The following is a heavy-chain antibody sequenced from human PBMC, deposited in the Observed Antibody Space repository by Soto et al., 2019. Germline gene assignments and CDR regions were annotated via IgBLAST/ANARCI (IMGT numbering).Heavy chain of an antibody. Sequence: QPGWSLRLSCGAPGVTFKDYGMHWVRQAPGKGLEWVAVISYDGKQTYYADSVKGRFTISKDKSKRTLFLQMNSLRVDDTAVYYCARDRGGSNWYLGLGGRGTVVTVSS. CDR2: ISYDGKQT. CDR3: ARDRGGSNWYLGL. V-gene: IGHV3-30*03. D-gene: IGHD3-10*01. CDR1: GVTFKDYG. J-gene: IGHJ2*01.